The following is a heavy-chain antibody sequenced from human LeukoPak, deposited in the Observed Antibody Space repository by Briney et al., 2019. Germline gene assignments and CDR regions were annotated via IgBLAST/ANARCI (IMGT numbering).Heavy chain of an antibody. D-gene: IGHD1-26*01. CDR3: ARVGEGAAKD. CDR1: GFTVSTNY. V-gene: IGHV3-53*01. CDR2: IYSNDNT. J-gene: IGHJ4*02. Sequence: GGPLRLSCAASGFTVSTNYMSWVRQAPGKGLEWVSAIYSNDNTYYADSVKGRFTISRDNSKNTLYLQMNSLRAEDTAVYYCARVGEGAAKDWGQGTLVTVSS.